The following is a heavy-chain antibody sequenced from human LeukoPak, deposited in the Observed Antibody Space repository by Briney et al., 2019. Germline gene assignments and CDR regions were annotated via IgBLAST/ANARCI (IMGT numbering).Heavy chain of an antibody. CDR3: GRETDFGVVTN. J-gene: IGHJ4*02. Sequence: SQTLSLTGAIFGNSVASNGASWNWIRQSPSRGLEWLGRTYYRSQQWHSDYAPSVKGRITLNPDTSKNQFSLQLNSMTPEDTAVYYCGRETDFGVVTNWGQGTLVTVSS. CDR1: GNSVASNGAS. CDR2: TYYRSQQWHS. V-gene: IGHV6-1*01. D-gene: IGHD3-3*01.